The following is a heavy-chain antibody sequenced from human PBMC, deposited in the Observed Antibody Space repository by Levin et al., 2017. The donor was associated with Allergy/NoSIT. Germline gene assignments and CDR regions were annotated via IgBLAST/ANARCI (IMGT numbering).Heavy chain of an antibody. CDR2: ISSSSSTI. J-gene: IGHJ4*02. CDR3: ARESIFGVDFFDY. D-gene: IGHD3-3*01. Sequence: KGLEWVSYISSSSSTIYYEDSVKGRFTISRDNAKNSLYLQMNSLRAEDTAVYYCARESIFGVDFFDYWGQGTLITVSS. V-gene: IGHV3-48*01.